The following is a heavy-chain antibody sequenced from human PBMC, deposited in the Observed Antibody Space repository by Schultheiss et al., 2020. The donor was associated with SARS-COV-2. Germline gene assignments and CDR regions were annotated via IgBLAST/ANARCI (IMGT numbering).Heavy chain of an antibody. J-gene: IGHJ4*02. CDR2: ITGGGAST. CDR3: AREGVGATNHY. V-gene: IGHV3-23*01. Sequence: GGSLRLSCAASGFTFNNYAMSWVRQAPGKGLDWVSSITGGGASTYYADSVKGRFTISRDNSQKTVYLQMNSLRVEDTAVYFCAREGVGATNHYWGQGTLVTVSS. D-gene: IGHD1-26*01. CDR1: GFTFNNYA.